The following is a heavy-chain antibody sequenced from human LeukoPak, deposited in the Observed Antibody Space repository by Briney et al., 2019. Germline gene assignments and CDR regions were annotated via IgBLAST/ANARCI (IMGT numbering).Heavy chain of an antibody. CDR3: ARGRYYDILTGSTGAFDI. V-gene: IGHV3-7*02. J-gene: IGHJ3*02. CDR2: IKQDGSEK. D-gene: IGHD3-9*01. CDR1: GFIFSNYW. Sequence: AGGSLRLSCSASGFIFSNYWMTWVRQAPGKGLEWVANIKQDGSEKYYVDSVKGRFTISRDNAKKSLYLQMNSLRAEDTAIYYCARGRYYDILTGSTGAFDIWGQGTMVTVSS.